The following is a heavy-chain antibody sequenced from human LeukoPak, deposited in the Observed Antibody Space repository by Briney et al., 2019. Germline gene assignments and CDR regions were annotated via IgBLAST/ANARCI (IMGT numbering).Heavy chain of an antibody. CDR3: AWGGIAAFDS. D-gene: IGHD2-21*01. J-gene: IGHJ4*02. V-gene: IGHV3-11*04. CDR1: GFTFSDYY. Sequence: GGSLRLSCAASGFTFSDYYMSWVRQAPGKGLEWVAYISSSVNTTYYADSVKGRFTISRDNAKNSMYLQMNNLSAEDTAVYYCAWGGIAAFDSWGQGTLVTVSS. CDR2: ISSSVNTT.